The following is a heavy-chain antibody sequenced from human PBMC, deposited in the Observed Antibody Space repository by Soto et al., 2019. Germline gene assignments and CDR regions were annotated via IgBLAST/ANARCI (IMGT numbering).Heavy chain of an antibody. CDR2: ISYDGSNK. J-gene: IGHJ6*02. CDR3: AKDLAWGSESYEAYYYGMDV. Sequence: QVQLVESGGGVVQPGRSLRLSCAASGFTFSSYGMHWVRQAPGKGLEWVAVISYDGSNKYYADSVKGRFTISRDNSKNTLYLQMNSLRAEDTAVYYCAKDLAWGSESYEAYYYGMDVWGQGTTVTVSS. V-gene: IGHV3-30*18. CDR1: GFTFSSYG. D-gene: IGHD3-10*01.